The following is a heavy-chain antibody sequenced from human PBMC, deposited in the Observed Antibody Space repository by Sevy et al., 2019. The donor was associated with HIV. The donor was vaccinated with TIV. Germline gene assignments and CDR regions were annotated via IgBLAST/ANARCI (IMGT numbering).Heavy chain of an antibody. CDR2: INPGNGNT. V-gene: IGHV1-3*01. CDR3: ARGGVVGATGSDY. Sequence: ASLKVSCKASGYTFTAYTVHWVRQAPGQGLEWMGWINPGNGNTKYSQKFQGRVAITGDTSASTAYMELSSLRSEDTAVFYCARGGVVGATGSDYWGQGTLVTVSS. CDR1: GYTFTAYT. J-gene: IGHJ4*02. D-gene: IGHD1-26*01.